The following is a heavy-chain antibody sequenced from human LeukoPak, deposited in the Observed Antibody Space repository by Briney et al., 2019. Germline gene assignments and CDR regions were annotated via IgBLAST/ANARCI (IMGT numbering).Heavy chain of an antibody. J-gene: IGHJ4*02. CDR1: GFTFSSYA. Sequence: GGSLRLSCAASGFTFSSYAMSWVRQAPGKGLEWVSAISGSGGSTYYADSVKGRFTISRDNSKNTLYLQMNSLRAEDTAVYYCAKDPYYYDSSGYYVTYYFDYWGQGTLVTVSS. V-gene: IGHV3-23*01. CDR2: ISGSGGST. CDR3: AKDPYYYDSSGYYVTYYFDY. D-gene: IGHD3-22*01.